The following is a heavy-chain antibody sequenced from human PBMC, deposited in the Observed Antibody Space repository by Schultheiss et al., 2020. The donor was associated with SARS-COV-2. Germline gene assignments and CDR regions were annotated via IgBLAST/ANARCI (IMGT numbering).Heavy chain of an antibody. CDR1: GGSFSGYY. CDR3: ARRKNYYDGSGYQYYFDY. CDR2: IYHNENT. Sequence: SETLSLTCAVYGGSFSGYYWSWIRQPPGRGLEWIGDIYHNENTNYNPSLKSRVTMSVEKSKNQFSLRLSSVTAADTAVYYCARRKNYYDGSGYQYYFDYWGQGTLVTVSS. V-gene: IGHV4-34*01. J-gene: IGHJ4*02. D-gene: IGHD3-22*01.